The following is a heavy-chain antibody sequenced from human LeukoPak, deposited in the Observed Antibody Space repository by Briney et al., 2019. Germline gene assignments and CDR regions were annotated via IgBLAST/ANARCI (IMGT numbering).Heavy chain of an antibody. CDR3: ARARPDCSSTSCPYGY. D-gene: IGHD2-2*01. CDR1: GYTFTSYG. V-gene: IGHV1-18*01. Sequence: ASVKVSCKASGYTFTSYGISWVRQAPGQGLEWMGWISAYNGNTNYAQKLQGRVTMTTDTSTSTAYMELRSLRSDDTAVYYCARARPDCSSTSCPYGYWGQGTLVTVSS. CDR2: ISAYNGNT. J-gene: IGHJ4*02.